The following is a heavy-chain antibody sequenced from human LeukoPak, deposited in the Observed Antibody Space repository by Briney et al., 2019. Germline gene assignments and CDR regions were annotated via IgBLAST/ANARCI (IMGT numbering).Heavy chain of an antibody. J-gene: IGHJ4*02. Sequence: GASVKVSCKASEYTFTGYYMHWVRQAPGQGLEWMGWINPNSGGTNYAQKFQGRVTMTRDTSISTAYMELSRLRSDDTAVYYCARDCEYSSSWYDYWGQGTLVTVSS. D-gene: IGHD6-13*01. V-gene: IGHV1-2*02. CDR3: ARDCEYSSSWYDY. CDR2: INPNSGGT. CDR1: EYTFTGYY.